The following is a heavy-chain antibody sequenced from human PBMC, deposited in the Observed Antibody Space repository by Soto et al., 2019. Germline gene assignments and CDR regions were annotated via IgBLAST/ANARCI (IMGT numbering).Heavy chain of an antibody. D-gene: IGHD6-19*01. CDR1: GYTFTDYY. CDR2: INSNSGGT. CDR3: ARDQSPSSGWPGMDV. Sequence: ASVKVSCKASGYTFTDYYMHWVRQAPGQGLEWMGWINSNSGGTNYAQKFQDRVTMTRDTSISTAYMELNRLRSDDTAVYYCARDQSPSSGWPGMDVWGQGTTVTVSS. V-gene: IGHV1-2*02. J-gene: IGHJ6*02.